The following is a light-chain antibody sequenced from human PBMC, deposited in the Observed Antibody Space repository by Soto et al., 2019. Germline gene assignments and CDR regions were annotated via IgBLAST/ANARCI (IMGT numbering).Light chain of an antibody. CDR2: DVD. J-gene: IGLJ1*01. CDR1: SREVGVFDS. V-gene: IGLV2-11*01. CDR3: CAYAGTYV. Sequence: QSVLTQPASVSGSPGQSITISCIGTSREVGVFDSVSWFQQYPDKAPNLLVYDVDRRPSVVPDRFSGSKSGNTASLTISGLQIDDEADYFCCAYAGTYVFGSGTKVTVL.